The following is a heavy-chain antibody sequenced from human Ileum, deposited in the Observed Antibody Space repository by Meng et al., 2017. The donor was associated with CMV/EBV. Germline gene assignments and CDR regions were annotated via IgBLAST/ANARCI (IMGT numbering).Heavy chain of an antibody. V-gene: IGHV1-69*10. CDR3: ARRYCSGGSCYSEGNWWFDP. CDR2: IIPILGIA. D-gene: IGHD2-15*01. J-gene: IGHJ5*02. CDR1: FSRYA. Sequence: FSRYAISWVRQAPGRGLEWMGGIIPILGIANYAQKFQGRVTITADKSTSTAYMELSSLRSEDTAVYYCARRYCSGGSCYSEGNWWFDPWGQGTLVTVSS.